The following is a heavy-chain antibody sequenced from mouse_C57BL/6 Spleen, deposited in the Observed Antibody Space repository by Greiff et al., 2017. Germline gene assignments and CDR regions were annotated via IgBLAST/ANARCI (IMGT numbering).Heavy chain of an antibody. D-gene: IGHD1-1*01. Sequence: VKLQESGPELVKPGASVKISCKASGYAFSSSWMNWVKQRPGKGLEWIGRIYPGDGDTNYNGKFKGKAKLTADKSSSTAYMQLSGLTSEDSAVYFCCTRYGSSYGSWFAYWGQGTLVTVSA. J-gene: IGHJ3*01. V-gene: IGHV1-82*01. CDR3: CTRYGSSYGSWFAY. CDR2: IYPGDGDT. CDR1: GYAFSSSW.